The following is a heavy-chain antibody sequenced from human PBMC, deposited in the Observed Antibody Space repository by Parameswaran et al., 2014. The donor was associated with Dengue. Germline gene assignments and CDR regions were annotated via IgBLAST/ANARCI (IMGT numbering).Heavy chain of an antibody. CDR2: INHSGAT. J-gene: IGHJ5*01. D-gene: IGHD2-8*01. CDR3: ARVWPHARSYCSNGVCYGGGWFDS. Sequence: VRQAPGKGLEWIGYINHSGATNDNPSLKSRVTISVDRSKEHFSLRLTSVTAADTAVYYCARVWPHARSYCSNGVCYGGGWFDSWGQGTQVTVSS. V-gene: IGHV4-34*01.